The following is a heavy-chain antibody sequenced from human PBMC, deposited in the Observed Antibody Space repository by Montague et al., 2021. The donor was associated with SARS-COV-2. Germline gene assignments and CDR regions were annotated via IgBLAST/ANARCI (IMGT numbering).Heavy chain of an antibody. CDR3: ARASKGGRQLGNWFDP. CDR2: MHYSGAT. D-gene: IGHD6-13*01. V-gene: IGHV4-39*07. Sequence: SETLSLTCSVSGGSLETSGYYWGWVRQPPGQGLEWIVSMHYSGATFYNPSIQSRVTMSLDTSKNHFSLYLTSVTAADTAVYFCARASKGGRQLGNWFDPGGQGTLFTVSS. J-gene: IGHJ5*02. CDR1: GGSLETSGYY.